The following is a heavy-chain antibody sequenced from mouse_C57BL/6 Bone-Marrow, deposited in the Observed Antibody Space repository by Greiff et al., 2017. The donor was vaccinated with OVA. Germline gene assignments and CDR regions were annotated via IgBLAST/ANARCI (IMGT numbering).Heavy chain of an antibody. CDR2: INPYNGGT. Sequence: VQLKESGPVLVKPGASVKMSCKASGYTFTDYYMNWVKQSHGKSLEWIGVINPYNGGTSYNQKFKGKATLTVDKSSSTAYMELNSLTSEDSAVYYCASRDYDGAWFAYWGQGTLVTVSA. CDR3: ASRDYDGAWFAY. V-gene: IGHV1-19*01. D-gene: IGHD2-4*01. J-gene: IGHJ3*01. CDR1: GYTFTDYY.